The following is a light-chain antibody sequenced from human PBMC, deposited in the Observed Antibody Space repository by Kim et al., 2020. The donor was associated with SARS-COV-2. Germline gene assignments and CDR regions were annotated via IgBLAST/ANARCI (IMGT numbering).Light chain of an antibody. CDR2: GAS. J-gene: IGKJ1*01. Sequence: SPGERATHSCRATQSVSANYLAWYQHKRGQAPRLLIYGASTRATGIPDRFTGSGSGTDFTLTISRLEPEDFAVYYCQQYDILPRTFGQGTKVDIK. V-gene: IGKV3-20*01. CDR3: QQYDILPRT. CDR1: QSVSANY.